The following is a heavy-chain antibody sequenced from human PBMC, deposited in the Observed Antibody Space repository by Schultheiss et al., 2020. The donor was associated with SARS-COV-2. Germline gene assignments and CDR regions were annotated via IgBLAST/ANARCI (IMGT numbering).Heavy chain of an antibody. D-gene: IGHD6-19*01. CDR3: ARGFSSDWERPFDY. J-gene: IGHJ4*02. CDR1: GFTFSNYW. V-gene: IGHV3-74*01. CDR2: INSDGGTT. Sequence: GGSLRLSFAASGFTFSNYWMHWVRQAPGKGLVWVSRINSDGGTTSYADSVKGRFTISRDNAKNTLYLQMNSLRVEDTAVYYCARGFSSDWERPFDYWGQGTLVTVSS.